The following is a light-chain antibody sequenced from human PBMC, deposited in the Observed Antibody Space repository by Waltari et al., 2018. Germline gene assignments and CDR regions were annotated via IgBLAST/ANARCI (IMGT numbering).Light chain of an antibody. CDR1: ALPQQY. V-gene: IGLV3-25*03. J-gene: IGLJ3*02. Sequence: SYELTQPPSVSVSPGQTARITCSADALPQQYAYWYQQKPGQAPVLVIYKDNERPSGIPERFSGSSSGTTVTWTISGVPAEDEADYYCQSADSSGTWVFGGGTKLTVL. CDR3: QSADSSGTWV. CDR2: KDN.